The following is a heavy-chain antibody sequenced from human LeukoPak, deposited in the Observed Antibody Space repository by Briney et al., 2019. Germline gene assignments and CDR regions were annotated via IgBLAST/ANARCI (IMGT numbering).Heavy chain of an antibody. J-gene: IGHJ4*02. Sequence: SETLSLPRAVYGGSFSGYYWSWIRQPPGKGLEWIGEINHSGSTNYNPSLKSRVTISVDTSKNQFSLKLSSVTAADTAVYYCASSGGYYYDSSGRFDYWGQGTLVTVSS. V-gene: IGHV4-34*01. CDR3: ASSGGYYYDSSGRFDY. CDR2: INHSGST. CDR1: GGSFSGYY. D-gene: IGHD3-22*01.